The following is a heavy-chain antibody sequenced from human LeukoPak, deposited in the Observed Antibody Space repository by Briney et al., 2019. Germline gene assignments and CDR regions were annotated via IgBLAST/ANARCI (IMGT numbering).Heavy chain of an antibody. D-gene: IGHD5-24*01. CDR3: ARGYRDGYNKARDPYYYYYYMDV. Sequence: PGGSLRLSCAAAGFTFSTYGMTWVRQAPGKGLEWVSAIGGSGVSTYYADSVKGRFTISRDNSKNTLYLQMNSLRAEDTAVYYCARGYRDGYNKARDPYYYYYYMDVWGKGTTVTVSS. CDR2: IGGSGVST. CDR1: GFTFSTYG. J-gene: IGHJ6*03. V-gene: IGHV3-23*01.